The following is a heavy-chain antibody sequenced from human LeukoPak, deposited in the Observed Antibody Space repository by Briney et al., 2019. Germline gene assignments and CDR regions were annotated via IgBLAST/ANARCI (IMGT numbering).Heavy chain of an antibody. CDR3: ARGRGTSGSNRDFYYYYSMDV. Sequence: GASVKVSCKASGYIFTDYAIHWLRQAPGQRPEWMGWMNGGNGNTKYSQKFQGRITLIRDTSAATAYMELSSLRHDDLAVYYCARGRGTSGSNRDFYYYYSMDVWGKGTTVTVSS. CDR2: MNGGNGNT. D-gene: IGHD2-15*01. J-gene: IGHJ6*03. V-gene: IGHV1-3*01. CDR1: GYIFTDYA.